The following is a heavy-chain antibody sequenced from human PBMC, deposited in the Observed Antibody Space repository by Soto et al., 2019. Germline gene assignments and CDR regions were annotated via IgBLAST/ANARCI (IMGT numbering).Heavy chain of an antibody. CDR3: ARGDWFRYYGMDV. J-gene: IGHJ6*02. CDR1: GGSFSGYY. V-gene: IGHV4-34*01. D-gene: IGHD3-9*01. CDR2: INHSGST. Sequence: SETLSLTCAVYGGSFSGYYLSWIRQPPGKGLEWIGEINHSGSTNYNPSLKSRVTISVDTSKNQFSLKLSSVTAADTAVYYCARGDWFRYYGMDVWDQGTTVTVSS.